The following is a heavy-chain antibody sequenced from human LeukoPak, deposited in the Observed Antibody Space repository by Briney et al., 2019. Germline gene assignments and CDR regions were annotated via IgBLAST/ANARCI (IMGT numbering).Heavy chain of an antibody. CDR2: IYYSGST. V-gene: IGHV4-61*01. CDR3: ARDRRFRFDP. Sequence: SETLSLTCTVSGGSVSSGSYYWSWIRQPPGKGLEWIGYIYYSGSTNYNPSLKSRVTISVDTSKNQFSLKLSSVTAADTAVYYCARDRRFRFDPWGQGTLVTDSS. J-gene: IGHJ5*02. CDR1: GGSVSSGSYY.